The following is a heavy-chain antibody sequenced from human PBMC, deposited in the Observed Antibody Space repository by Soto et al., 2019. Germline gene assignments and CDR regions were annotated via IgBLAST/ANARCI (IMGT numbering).Heavy chain of an antibody. J-gene: IGHJ6*02. Sequence: GGSLRLSCAASGFTFSSYGMHWVRQAPGKGLEWVAVISYDGSNKYYADSVKGRFTVSTGHSKNTLYLQMHSLRAEDAAIFYCAKWDTHGIIPRTIGGNYYYYDIDVWGEGTRVTV. V-gene: IGHV3-30*18. D-gene: IGHD2-8*01. CDR2: ISYDGSNK. CDR1: GFTFSSYG. CDR3: AKWDTHGIIPRTIGGNYYYYDIDV.